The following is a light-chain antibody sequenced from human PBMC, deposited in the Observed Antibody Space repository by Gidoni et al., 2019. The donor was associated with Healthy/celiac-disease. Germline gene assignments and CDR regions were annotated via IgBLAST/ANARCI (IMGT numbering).Light chain of an antibody. V-gene: IGKV3-11*01. CDR2: DAS. CDR1: QSVSSY. CDR3: RQRSNWPLT. J-gene: IGKJ4*01. Sequence: EIVLTQSPATLSLSPGERATLSCRASQSVSSYLAWYQQKPGQAPRLLIYDASNRATGIPARFSGGGSGTDFTLTIRSLEPDDFAVFYCRQRSNWPLTFGGGTKVEIK.